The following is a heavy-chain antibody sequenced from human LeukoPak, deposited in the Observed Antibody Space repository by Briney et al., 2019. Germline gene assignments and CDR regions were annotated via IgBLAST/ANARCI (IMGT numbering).Heavy chain of an antibody. J-gene: IGHJ5*02. CDR1: GYTFTGYY. V-gene: IGHV1-2*02. Sequence: ASVKVSCKASGYTFTGYYMHWVRQAPGQGLEWMGWINPNSGGTNYAQKFQGRVTMTRDTSISTAYMELSRLRSDDTAVYYCARAPNTVTTLFWFDPWGQGTLVTVSS. CDR3: ARAPNTVTTLFWFDP. D-gene: IGHD4-17*01. CDR2: INPNSGGT.